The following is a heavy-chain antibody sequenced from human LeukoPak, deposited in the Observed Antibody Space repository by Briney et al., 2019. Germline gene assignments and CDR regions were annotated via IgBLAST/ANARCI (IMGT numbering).Heavy chain of an antibody. CDR3: ARDFFGSARFYRSDPFDY. V-gene: IGHV3-7*01. J-gene: IGHJ4*02. CDR1: GFTFSNYW. CDR2: IKQDGSEK. Sequence: GGSLRLSCEASGFTFSNYWMSWVRQAPGKGLEWVANIKQDGSEKYYVDSVEGRFTISRDNANNSLYLQMNSLRAEDAAVYYCARDFFGSARFYRSDPFDYWGQGTLVSVSS. D-gene: IGHD3-10*01.